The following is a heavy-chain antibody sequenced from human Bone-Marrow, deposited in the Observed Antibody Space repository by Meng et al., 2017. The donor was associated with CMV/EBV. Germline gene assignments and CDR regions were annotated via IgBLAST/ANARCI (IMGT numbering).Heavy chain of an antibody. CDR2: INHSGSN. J-gene: IGHJ6*02. CDR1: GGSFSGYY. V-gene: IGHV4-34*01. CDR3: ARGLNGMDV. Sequence: SETLSLTCAVYGGSFSGYYWSWSRQPPEKGLEWIGEINHSGSNNYNPSLKSPVTIAVDTSKNQFSLKLSSVTAADTAVYYCARGLNGMDVWGQGTTVTVSS.